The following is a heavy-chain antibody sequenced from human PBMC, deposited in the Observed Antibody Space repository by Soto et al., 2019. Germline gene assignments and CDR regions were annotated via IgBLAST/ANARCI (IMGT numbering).Heavy chain of an antibody. CDR3: AKASRDGYNSPDDY. D-gene: IGHD5-12*01. CDR2: ISGSGGST. J-gene: IGHJ4*02. CDR1: GFTFSSYA. Sequence: EVQLLESGGGLVQPGGSLRLSCAASGFTFSSYAMSWVRQAPGKGLEWVSAISGSGGSTYYADSVKGRFTISRDNSENTLYLQMNSLRAEDTAVYYCAKASRDGYNSPDDYWGQGTLVTVSS. V-gene: IGHV3-23*01.